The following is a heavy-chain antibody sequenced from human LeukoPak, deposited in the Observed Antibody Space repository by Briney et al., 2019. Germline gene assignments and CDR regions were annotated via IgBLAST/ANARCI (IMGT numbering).Heavy chain of an antibody. CDR2: INSDGSDT. CDR3: ARQDILTTYYGVDY. V-gene: IGHV3-74*01. D-gene: IGHD3-9*01. Sequence: GGSLRLSCAASGFSFSGYKMYWVRQAPGKGLVWVSRINSDGSDTNYADSVKGRFTISRDNAKNTLYLQMNTLRAEDTAVYYCARQDILTTYYGVDYWGQGTLVTVSS. J-gene: IGHJ4*02. CDR1: GFSFSGYK.